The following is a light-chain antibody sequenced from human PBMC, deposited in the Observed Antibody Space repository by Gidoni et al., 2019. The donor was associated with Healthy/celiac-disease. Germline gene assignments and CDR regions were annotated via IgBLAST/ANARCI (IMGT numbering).Light chain of an antibody. V-gene: IGKV4-1*01. CDR1: QSVLYSSNNKNY. Sequence: IVMTQSPDPLAVSLGERATINCKSSQSVLYSSNNKNYLAWYQQKPGQPPKLLIYWASTRESGVPDRFSGSGSGTDFTLTISRLQAEDVAVYYCQQYYSTPRTFGQGTKVEIK. CDR3: QQYYSTPRT. J-gene: IGKJ1*01. CDR2: WAS.